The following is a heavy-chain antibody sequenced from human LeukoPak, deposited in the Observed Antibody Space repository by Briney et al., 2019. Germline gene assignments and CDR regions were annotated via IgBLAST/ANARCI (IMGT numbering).Heavy chain of an antibody. Sequence: GGSLRLSCAASGFTFDTNAMSWVRQAPGKGLEWVSAFSAGGDLTYYADSVKGRFTISRDNSKNTLYLQVNSVGVEDTAVYYCAKQTNFWRSFDYWGQGTLVTVSS. D-gene: IGHD3-3*01. V-gene: IGHV3-23*01. CDR2: FSAGGDLT. CDR1: GFTFDTNA. CDR3: AKQTNFWRSFDY. J-gene: IGHJ4*02.